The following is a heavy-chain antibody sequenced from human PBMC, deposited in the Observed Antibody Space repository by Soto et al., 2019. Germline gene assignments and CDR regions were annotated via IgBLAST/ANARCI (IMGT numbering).Heavy chain of an antibody. CDR2: IYYSGST. D-gene: IGHD6-13*01. CDR1: GGSISSYY. CDR3: ARTDSSSWLNDY. Sequence: QVQLQESGPGLVKPSETLSLTCTVSGGSISSYYWSWIRQPPGKGLEWIGYIYYSGSTNYNPSLKSRVTISVDTSKNQSSLKLSSVTAADTAVYYCARTDSSSWLNDYWGQGTLVTVSS. J-gene: IGHJ4*02. V-gene: IGHV4-59*01.